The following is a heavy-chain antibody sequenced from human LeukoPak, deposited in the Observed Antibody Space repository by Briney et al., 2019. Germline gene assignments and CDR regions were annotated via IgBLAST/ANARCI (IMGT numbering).Heavy chain of an antibody. J-gene: IGHJ3*02. D-gene: IGHD6-6*01. CDR3: ARHGLIAARHAFDI. CDR1: GGSFSGYY. CDR2: INHSGST. Sequence: SETLSLTCAVYGGSFSGYYWSWIRQPPGKGLEWIGEINHSGSTNYNPSLKSRVTISVDMSKNQFSLKLTSVTAADTAVYYCARHGLIAARHAFDIWGQGTMVTVSS. V-gene: IGHV4-34*01.